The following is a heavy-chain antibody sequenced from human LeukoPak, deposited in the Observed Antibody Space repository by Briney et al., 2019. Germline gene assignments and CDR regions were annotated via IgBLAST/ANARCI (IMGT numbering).Heavy chain of an antibody. CDR3: ARECSSTTCYTRSFDP. Sequence: PSETLSLTCIVSGYSISSGYYWGWIRQPPGKGLEWIGNPYHSGSTYYNPSLRSRATISGDTSKSQFSLSLSSVTAADTAVYYCARECSSTTCYTRSFDPWGQGTLVTVSS. J-gene: IGHJ5*02. CDR1: GYSISSGYY. CDR2: PYHSGST. V-gene: IGHV4-38-2*02. D-gene: IGHD2-2*02.